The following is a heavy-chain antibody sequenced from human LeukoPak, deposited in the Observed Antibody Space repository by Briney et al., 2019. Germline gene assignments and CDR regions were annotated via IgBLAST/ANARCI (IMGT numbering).Heavy chain of an antibody. CDR1: GFGFSTYA. CDR3: ARDPYNTILYRLAH. D-gene: IGHD3-10*01. Sequence: AESLRLSCAGSGFGFSTYAMSWVRQTPGMGLEWVSSITTEGQVTNSADTVGGRFTVSRDNSKSTLYLQLNSLRAEDTATYYCARDPYNTILYRLAHWGQGTLVTVSS. CDR2: ITTEGQVT. J-gene: IGHJ4*02. V-gene: IGHV3-23*01.